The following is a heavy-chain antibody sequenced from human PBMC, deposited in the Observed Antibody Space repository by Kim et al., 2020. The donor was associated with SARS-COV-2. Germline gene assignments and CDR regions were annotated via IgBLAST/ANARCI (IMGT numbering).Heavy chain of an antibody. V-gene: IGHV3-33*05. CDR2: ISYDGSNK. J-gene: IGHJ4*01. CDR1: GFTFSSYG. D-gene: IGHD6-13*01. Sequence: GGSLRLSCAASGFTFSSYGMHWVRQAPGKGLEWVAVISYDGSNKYYADSVKGRFTISRDNSKNTLYLQMNSLRAEDTAVYYCARDLYSSSWYGNFDYWG. CDR3: ARDLYSSSWYGNFDY.